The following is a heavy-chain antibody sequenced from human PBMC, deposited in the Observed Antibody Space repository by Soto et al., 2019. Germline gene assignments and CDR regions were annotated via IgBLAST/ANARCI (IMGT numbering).Heavy chain of an antibody. CDR3: AKETPPFGVVVFIDY. CDR2: ISDSGGTT. CDR1: GFTFSSYA. V-gene: IGHV3-23*01. D-gene: IGHD3-16*01. Sequence: PGGSLRLSCAASGFTFSSYAMSWVRQSPGEGLEWVSAISDSGGTTYYADSVKGRFTISRDNSKNTLYLQMNGLRAEDTAVYYCAKETPPFGVVVFIDYWGQGTLVTVSS. J-gene: IGHJ4*02.